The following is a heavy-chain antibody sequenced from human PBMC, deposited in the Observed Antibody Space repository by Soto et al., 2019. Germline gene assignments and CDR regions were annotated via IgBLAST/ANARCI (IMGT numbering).Heavy chain of an antibody. CDR1: GFSFTSAW. D-gene: IGHD5-12*01. CDR3: TTGRGGSAYVPGAY. J-gene: IGHJ4*02. V-gene: IGHV3-15*07. Sequence: EVQLVESGGGLVKPGGSLRLSCAASGFSFTSAWMNWVRQIPGKGLEWVGRIKTNIDGGATDYSAPVKGRFTISRDDSKXTXXXXXXSLKTEDTAXXXXTTGRGGSAYVPGAYWGQGALVTVSS. CDR2: IKTNIDGGAT.